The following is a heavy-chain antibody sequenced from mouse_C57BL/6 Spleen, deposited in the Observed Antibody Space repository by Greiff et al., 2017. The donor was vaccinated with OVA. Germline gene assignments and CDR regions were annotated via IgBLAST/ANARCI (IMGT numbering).Heavy chain of an antibody. CDR2: IDPENGDT. CDR1: GFNIKDDY. J-gene: IGHJ2*01. D-gene: IGHD2-5*01. CDR3: TRGGSNYPFDY. V-gene: IGHV14-4*01. Sequence: EVQLQESGAELVRPGASVKLSCTASGFNIKDDYMHWVKQRPEQGLEWIGWIDPENGDTEYASKFQGKATITADTSSNTAYLQLSSLTSEDTAVYYCTRGGSNYPFDYWGQGTTLTVSS.